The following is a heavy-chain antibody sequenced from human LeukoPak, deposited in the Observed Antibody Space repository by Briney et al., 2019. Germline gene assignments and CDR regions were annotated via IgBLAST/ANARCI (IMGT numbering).Heavy chain of an antibody. Sequence: PSQTLSLTCAVSGGSINSDSWSWIRQPPGKGLEWVGYILHGGGTYSNPSLKSRVTISVDRSKNQFSLKLTSVTAADTAVYYCARGLKYYGMDVWGQGTTVTVSS. J-gene: IGHJ6*02. CDR1: GGSINSDS. CDR3: ARGLKYYGMDV. CDR2: ILHGGGT. V-gene: IGHV4-30-2*01.